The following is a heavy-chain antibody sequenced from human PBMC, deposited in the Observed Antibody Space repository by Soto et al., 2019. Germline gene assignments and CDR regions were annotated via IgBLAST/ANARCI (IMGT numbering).Heavy chain of an antibody. J-gene: IGHJ4*02. CDR2: ITGSGSDT. CDR1: GFTFNKYA. Sequence: PGGSLRLSCAASGFTFNKYAMGWVRQAPGKGLEWVSAITGSGSDTYYLDSVKGRFTISRDNSKNTLFLQVNSLRAEDTAIYYCAKLGSSAWSPHYYFDYWGQGTLVTVSS. V-gene: IGHV3-23*01. D-gene: IGHD3-10*01. CDR3: AKLGSSAWSPHYYFDY.